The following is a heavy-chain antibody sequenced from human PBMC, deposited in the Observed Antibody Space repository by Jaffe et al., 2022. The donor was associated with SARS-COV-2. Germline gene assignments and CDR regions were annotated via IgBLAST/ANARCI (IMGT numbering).Heavy chain of an antibody. Sequence: QVQLVQSGSELKKPGASVKVSCKASGYTFTSYAMNWVRQAPGQGLEWMGWINTNTGNPTYAQGFTGRFVFSLDTSVSTAYLQISSLKAEDTAVYYCARVTSGGGGDSGWYYYYYGMDVWGQGTTVTVSS. CDR1: GYTFTSYA. J-gene: IGHJ6*02. CDR2: INTNTGNP. V-gene: IGHV7-4-1*02. CDR3: ARVTSGGGGDSGWYYYYYGMDV. D-gene: IGHD6-19*01.